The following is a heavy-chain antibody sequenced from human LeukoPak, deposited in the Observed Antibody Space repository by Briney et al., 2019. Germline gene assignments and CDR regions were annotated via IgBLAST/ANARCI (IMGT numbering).Heavy chain of an antibody. D-gene: IGHD1-7*01. CDR1: GYSFTSHW. J-gene: IGHJ4*02. Sequence: GESLKISCKGSGYSFTSHWIGWVRQMPGKGLEWMGIIYPGDSNTRYSPSFQGQVTISADKSISTAYLQWSSLKATDTAMYYCVRQRNWNYGIDYWGQGTLVTVSS. CDR2: IYPGDSNT. CDR3: VRQRNWNYGIDY. V-gene: IGHV5-51*01.